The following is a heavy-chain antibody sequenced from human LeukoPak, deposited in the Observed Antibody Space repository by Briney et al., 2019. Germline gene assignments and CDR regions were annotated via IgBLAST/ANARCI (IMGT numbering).Heavy chain of an antibody. Sequence: ASVKVSCKASGYTFTSYGISWVRQAPGQGLEWMGWISAYNGNTNYAQKLQGRVTMTTDTSTSTAYMELRSLRSDGTAVYYFARLTMVRGVPCDFDYWGQGTLVTVSS. CDR2: ISAYNGNT. D-gene: IGHD3-10*01. CDR3: ARLTMVRGVPCDFDY. CDR1: GYTFTSYG. V-gene: IGHV1-18*01. J-gene: IGHJ4*02.